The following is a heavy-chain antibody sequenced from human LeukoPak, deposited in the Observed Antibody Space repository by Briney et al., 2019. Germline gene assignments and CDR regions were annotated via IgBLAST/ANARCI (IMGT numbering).Heavy chain of an antibody. V-gene: IGHV3-21*01. Sequence: GGSLRLSCAASGFTFSSYSMNWVRQAPGKGLEWVSSISSSSSYIYYADSVKGRFTISRDNAKNSLYLQMNSLRAEDTAVYYCAGYYDILTGYYNTAGFDYWGQGTLVTVSS. CDR1: GFTFSSYS. D-gene: IGHD3-9*01. J-gene: IGHJ4*02. CDR2: ISSSSSYI. CDR3: AGYYDILTGYYNTAGFDY.